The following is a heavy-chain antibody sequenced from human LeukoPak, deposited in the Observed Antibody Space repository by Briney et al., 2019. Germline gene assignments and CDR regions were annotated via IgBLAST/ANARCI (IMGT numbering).Heavy chain of an antibody. Sequence: PGGSLRLSCAASGFDFSSYGMSWVRQSPGKGLEWVSTFSASSTSTYYADSVKGRFTISRDNSKNTLYLQMNSLRAEDTAVYYCAKEPNTKGADYGNDAFDIWGQGTMVTVSS. V-gene: IGHV3-23*01. CDR2: FSASSTST. D-gene: IGHD4-17*01. J-gene: IGHJ3*02. CDR1: GFDFSSYG. CDR3: AKEPNTKGADYGNDAFDI.